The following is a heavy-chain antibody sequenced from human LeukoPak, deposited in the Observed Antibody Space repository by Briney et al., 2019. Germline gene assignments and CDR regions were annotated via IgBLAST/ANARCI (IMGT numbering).Heavy chain of an antibody. CDR1: GGSISSYY. CDR3: AKALGRYSSRIDY. V-gene: IGHV4-59*01. D-gene: IGHD6-13*01. J-gene: IGHJ4*02. Sequence: SETLSLTCTVSGGSISSYYWSWIRQPPGKGLEWIGYIYYSGSTNYNPSLKSRVTISVDTSKNQFSLKLSSVTAADTAVYYCAKALGRYSSRIDYWGQGTLVTVSS. CDR2: IYYSGST.